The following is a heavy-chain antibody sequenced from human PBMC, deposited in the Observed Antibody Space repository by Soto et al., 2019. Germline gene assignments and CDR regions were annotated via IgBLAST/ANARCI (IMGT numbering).Heavy chain of an antibody. Sequence: QITLEESGPTLVKPTQTLTLTCTFSGFSLSTNGVGVGWIRQPPGKALEWLAVIYWDDDKRYSPSLKSRLTIYKDTSKNQVVLIMTNVDPVDTATYYCAHRQVALGVSWDGGALGYWGQGTLVTVSS. J-gene: IGHJ4*02. CDR3: AHRQVALGVSWDGGALGY. D-gene: IGHD3-10*01. CDR2: IYWDDDK. V-gene: IGHV2-5*02. CDR1: GFSLSTNGVG.